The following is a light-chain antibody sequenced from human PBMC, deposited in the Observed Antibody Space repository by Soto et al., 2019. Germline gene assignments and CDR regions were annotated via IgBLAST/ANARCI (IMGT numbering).Light chain of an antibody. J-gene: IGKJ5*01. Sequence: EIVLTQSPATLSWSPGERATLSCRASQSVRTYLAWYQHKRGQAPRLLIYDTSNRATGIPTRFSGSGSGTDFTLTISSLEPEDFALYYCQQRSSWPQVTFGQGTRLEIK. CDR3: QQRSSWPQVT. CDR2: DTS. V-gene: IGKV3-11*01. CDR1: QSVRTY.